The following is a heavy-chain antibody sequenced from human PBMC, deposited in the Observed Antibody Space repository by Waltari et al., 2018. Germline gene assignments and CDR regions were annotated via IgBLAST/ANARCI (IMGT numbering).Heavy chain of an antibody. V-gene: IGHV1-58*02. D-gene: IGHD3-16*02. CDR1: GFTFSTSD. CDR2: IVVGRGKT. CDR3: ATFPGRGGVIVRDFDY. Sequence: QMQLVQSGPEVKKPGTSVRVSCKTYGFTFSTSDMQWVRQARGQRLDWIGWIVVGRGKTNLAHKFQERVSITRDMSTSTAYMELSSLTSDDTAIYYCATFPGRGGVIVRDFDYWGQGTLVTVSS. J-gene: IGHJ4*02.